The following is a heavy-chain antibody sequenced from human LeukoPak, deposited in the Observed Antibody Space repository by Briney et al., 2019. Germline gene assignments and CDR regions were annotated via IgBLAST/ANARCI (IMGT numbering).Heavy chain of an antibody. V-gene: IGHV3-73*01. CDR2: IRSKANSYAT. D-gene: IGHD3-9*01. J-gene: IGHJ4*02. CDR1: GFTFSGSA. Sequence: PGGSLRLSCAASGFTFSGSAMHWVRQASGKGLEWVGRIRSKANSYATAYAASVKGRFTISRDDSKNTAYLQMNSLKTEDTAVYYCVHDNPSDYWGQGTLVTVSS. CDR3: VHDNPSDY.